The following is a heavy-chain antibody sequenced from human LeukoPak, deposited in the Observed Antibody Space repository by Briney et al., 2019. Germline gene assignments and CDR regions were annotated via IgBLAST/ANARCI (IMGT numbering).Heavy chain of an antibody. CDR2: ISGSGATT. V-gene: IGHV3-23*01. D-gene: IGHD3-10*01. CDR1: GFTFSSYA. Sequence: PGGSLRLSCAASGFTFSSYAMNWVRQAPGKGLEWVLIISGSGATTYYADSMEGRFTISGDNCKNMLFLQMNSLRAEDTAVYYCAKDVPVTVRGVILYFDYWGQGTLVTVSS. J-gene: IGHJ4*02. CDR3: AKDVPVTVRGVILYFDY.